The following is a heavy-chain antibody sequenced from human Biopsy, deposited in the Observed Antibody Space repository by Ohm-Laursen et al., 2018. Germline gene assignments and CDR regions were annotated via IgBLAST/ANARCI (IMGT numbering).Heavy chain of an antibody. V-gene: IGHV4-31*02. D-gene: IGHD4-17*01. CDR1: GDSISSGGNY. Sequence: TLSLTWTVSGDSISSGGNYWSWIRQFPGKGLEWIAYIYHTGSTYYNPSLKSRVTISVDTSKNQFSLNLNSVTAADTAMYFCTRGRSDYPPTFWGPGTLVTVSS. J-gene: IGHJ4*02. CDR2: IYHTGST. CDR3: TRGRSDYPPTF.